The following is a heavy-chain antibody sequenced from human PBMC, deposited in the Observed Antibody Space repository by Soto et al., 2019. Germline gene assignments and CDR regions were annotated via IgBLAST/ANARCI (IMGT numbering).Heavy chain of an antibody. CDR3: ARKIAPTRDVDY. CDR2: IYHSGYT. J-gene: IGHJ4*02. V-gene: IGHV4-4*02. D-gene: IGHD2-15*01. CDR1: GDSISSDQW. Sequence: QVQLQESGPGLVKPSGTLSLTCAVSGDSISSDQWWNWVRQPPGKGLEWIGEIYHSGYTNYNPSLKSRVTISVDKSENQFSLKLSSVTAADTTVYYCARKIAPTRDVDYWGQGTLVTVSS.